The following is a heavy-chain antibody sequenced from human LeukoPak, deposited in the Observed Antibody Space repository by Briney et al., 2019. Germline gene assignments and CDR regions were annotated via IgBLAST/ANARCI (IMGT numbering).Heavy chain of an antibody. V-gene: IGHV4-59*01. Sequence: KPSETLSLTCTVSGGSISSYYWSWIRQPPGKGLEWIGYIYYSGSTNCNPSLKSRVTISVDTSKNQFSLKLSSVTAADTAVYYCARDLTWGAFDIWGQGTMVTVSS. CDR2: IYYSGST. D-gene: IGHD7-27*01. CDR1: GGSISSYY. CDR3: ARDLTWGAFDI. J-gene: IGHJ3*02.